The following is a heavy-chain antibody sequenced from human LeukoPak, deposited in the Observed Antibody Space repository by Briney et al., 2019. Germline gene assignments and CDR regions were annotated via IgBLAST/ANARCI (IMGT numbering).Heavy chain of an antibody. V-gene: IGHV5-51*01. CDR2: IYPADSDI. D-gene: IGHD2-15*01. CDR3: ARQEYCSGGSCYTWFDP. J-gene: IGHJ5*02. Sequence: GESLKISRKGSGYSINNYWIGWARQMPGKGLEWMGIIYPADSDIRYSPSFQGQVTISADKSISTAYLQWSSLKASDTAMYYCARQEYCSGGSCYTWFDPWGQGTLVIVSS. CDR1: GYSINNYW.